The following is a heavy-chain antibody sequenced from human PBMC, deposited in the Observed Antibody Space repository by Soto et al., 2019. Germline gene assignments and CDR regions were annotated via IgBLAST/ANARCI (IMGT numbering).Heavy chain of an antibody. D-gene: IGHD4-17*01. CDR2: IYYSGST. J-gene: IGHJ6*02. CDR3: SAYGDYYYYGMDV. CDR1: GGSISSGDYY. Sequence: PAETLSLTCTVSGGSISSGDYYWICMRQPPGKGLEWIGYIYYSGSTYYNPSLKSRVTISVDTSKNQFSLKLSSVTAADTAVYYCSAYGDYYYYGMDVWGQGTTVTVSS. V-gene: IGHV4-30-4*01.